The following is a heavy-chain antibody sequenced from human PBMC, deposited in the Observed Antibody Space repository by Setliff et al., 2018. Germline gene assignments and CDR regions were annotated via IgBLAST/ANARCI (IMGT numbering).Heavy chain of an antibody. Sequence: GGSLRLSCAASGFTFSDYYMSWIRQAPGKGLEWVSMISGSAQTTYYADSVKGRFTISRDNSKNTLYLQMNSLRAEDTAVYYCAKHGAYNDFLTGYNFYYDMDVWGQGTTVTVSS. J-gene: IGHJ6*02. D-gene: IGHD3-9*01. CDR2: ISGSAQTT. V-gene: IGHV3-23*01. CDR1: GFTFSDYY. CDR3: AKHGAYNDFLTGYNFYYDMDV.